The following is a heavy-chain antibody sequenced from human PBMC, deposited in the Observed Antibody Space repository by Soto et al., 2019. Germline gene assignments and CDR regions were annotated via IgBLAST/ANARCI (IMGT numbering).Heavy chain of an antibody. J-gene: IGHJ4*02. CDR2: IYSGGST. D-gene: IGHD3-22*01. V-gene: IGHV3-53*01. CDR1: GFTVSSNY. Sequence: GGSLRLSCAASGFTVSSNYMSWVRQAPGKGLEWVSVIYSGGSTYYADSVKGRFTISRDSSKNTLYLQMNSLRAEDTAMYYCASQYYYDNSGYYYFDYWGQGTLVTVSS. CDR3: ASQYYYDNSGYYYFDY.